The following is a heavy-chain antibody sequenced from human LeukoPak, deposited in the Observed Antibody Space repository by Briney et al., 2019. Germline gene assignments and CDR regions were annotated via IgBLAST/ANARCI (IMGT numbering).Heavy chain of an antibody. CDR3: ARGPRIAAAGTGLRWFDP. Sequence: GASVKVSCKASGYTFTSYAMHWVRQAPGQRLEWMGWINAGNGNTKYSQKFQGRVTITRDTSASTAYMELSSLRSEDTAVYYCARGPRIAAAGTGLRWFDPWGQGTLATVSS. CDR1: GYTFTSYA. J-gene: IGHJ5*02. V-gene: IGHV1-3*01. CDR2: INAGNGNT. D-gene: IGHD6-13*01.